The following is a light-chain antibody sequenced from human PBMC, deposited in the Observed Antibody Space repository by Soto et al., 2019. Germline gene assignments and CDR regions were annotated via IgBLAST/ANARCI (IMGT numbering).Light chain of an antibody. CDR3: QQYDNLPYT. V-gene: IGKV1-33*01. CDR2: DAS. J-gene: IGKJ2*01. Sequence: DIQMTQSPSSLSASVGDRVTITCQASQAISNYLNWYQQKPAKAPKLLIYDASNLETSVPSRFSGSGSGTDFTFTISSLQPEDIATYYWQQYDNLPYTFGQGTKLEIK. CDR1: QAISNY.